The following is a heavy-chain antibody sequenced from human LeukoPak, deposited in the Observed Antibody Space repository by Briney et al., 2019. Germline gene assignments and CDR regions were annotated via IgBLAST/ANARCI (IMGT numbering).Heavy chain of an antibody. J-gene: IGHJ5*02. CDR3: TRDLAAAAT. D-gene: IGHD6-13*01. CDR2: INQDGEKR. Sequence: GGSLRLSCAASGFTFSSYWMSWVRQAPGKGLEWVANINQDGEKRYYVDSVKGRFTISRDNAKNLLYLQMNSLTAEDTAVYYCTRDLAAAATWGQGALVTVSS. CDR1: GFTFSSYW. V-gene: IGHV3-7*03.